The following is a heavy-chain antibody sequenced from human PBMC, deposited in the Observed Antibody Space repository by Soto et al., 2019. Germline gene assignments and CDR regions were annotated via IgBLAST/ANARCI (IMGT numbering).Heavy chain of an antibody. D-gene: IGHD1-26*01. V-gene: IGHV3-23*01. J-gene: IGHJ4*02. Sequence: EVQVLESGGGLVQPGGSLSLSCVVSVFPFGANAMSWVRQAPGKGLEWDSGLSNTGRRTSYADSVKGRFNISRDNSEHTVYLQMNSLRVEDTAVYYCAPEMGAIQGPFGNWGQGTLVTVSS. CDR1: VFPFGANA. CDR2: LSNTGRRT. CDR3: APEMGAIQGPFGN.